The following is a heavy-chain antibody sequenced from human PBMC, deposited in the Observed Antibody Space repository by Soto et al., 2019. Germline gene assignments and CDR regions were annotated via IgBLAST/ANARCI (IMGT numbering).Heavy chain of an antibody. CDR3: ARVDPGNPSWFDP. CDR1: GGSISSYY. Sequence: SETLSLTCTVSGGSISSYYWSWIRQPPGKGLEWIGYIYYSGSTNYNPSLKSRVTISVDTSKNQFSLKLSSVTAADTAVYYCARVDPGNPSWFDPWGQGTLVTVS. V-gene: IGHV4-59*01. CDR2: IYYSGST. J-gene: IGHJ5*02.